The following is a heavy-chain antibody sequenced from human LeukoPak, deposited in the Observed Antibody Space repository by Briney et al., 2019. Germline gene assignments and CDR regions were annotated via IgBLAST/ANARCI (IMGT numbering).Heavy chain of an antibody. D-gene: IGHD5-12*01. CDR1: GFTFSSYA. CDR2: ISYDGSNK. J-gene: IGHJ4*02. Sequence: PGGSLRLSCAASGFTFSSYAMHWVRQAPGKGLEWVAVISYDGSNKYYADSVKGRFTISRDNSKNTLYLQMNSLRAEDTAVYYCAKDISDSGYEGFFDYWGQGTLVTVSS. CDR3: AKDISDSGYEGFFDY. V-gene: IGHV3-30*04.